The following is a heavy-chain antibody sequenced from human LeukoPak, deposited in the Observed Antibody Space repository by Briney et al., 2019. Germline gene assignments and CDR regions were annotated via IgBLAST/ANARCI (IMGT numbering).Heavy chain of an antibody. D-gene: IGHD3-22*01. CDR1: GFNFDDYA. J-gene: IGHJ4*02. Sequence: GGSLRLSCAASGFNFDDYAMHWVRQVPGKGLEWVSGISWNGGSIGYADSVKGRFTISRDNAKNSLYLQMNSLRAEDTALYYCAKDSSYYYDSSGHVEYWGQGTLVTVSS. CDR3: AKDSSYYYDSSGHVEY. CDR2: ISWNGGSI. V-gene: IGHV3-9*01.